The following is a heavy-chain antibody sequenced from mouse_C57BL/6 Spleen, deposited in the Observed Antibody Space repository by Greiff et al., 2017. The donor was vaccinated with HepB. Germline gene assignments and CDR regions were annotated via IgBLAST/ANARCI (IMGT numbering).Heavy chain of an antibody. CDR1: GYTFTDYY. Sequence: VQLQQSGPVLVKPGASVKMSCKASGYTFTDYYMNWVKQSHGKSLEWIGVINPYNGGTSYNQKFKGKATLTVDKSSSTAYMELNSLTSEDSAVYYCARDIYYGEGGFAYWGQGTLVTVPA. V-gene: IGHV1-19*01. CDR2: INPYNGGT. D-gene: IGHD1-1*01. J-gene: IGHJ3*01. CDR3: ARDIYYGEGGFAY.